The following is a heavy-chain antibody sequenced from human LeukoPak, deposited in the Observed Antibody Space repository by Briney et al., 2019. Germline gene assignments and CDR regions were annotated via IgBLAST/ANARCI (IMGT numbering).Heavy chain of an antibody. J-gene: IGHJ3*02. CDR1: GFTFSSYS. D-gene: IGHD3-22*01. Sequence: GGSLRLSCAASGFTFSSYSVNWVRQAPGKGLEWVSYISSSSSTIYYADSVKGRFTISRDNAKNSLYLQMNSLRAEDTAVYYCARVLVVVRPTGAFDIWGQGTMVTVSS. CDR2: ISSSSSTI. CDR3: ARVLVVVRPTGAFDI. V-gene: IGHV3-48*01.